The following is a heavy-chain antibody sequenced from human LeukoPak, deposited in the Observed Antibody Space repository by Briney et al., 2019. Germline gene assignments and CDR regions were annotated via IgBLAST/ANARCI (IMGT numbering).Heavy chain of an antibody. CDR1: GGTFISYA. J-gene: IGHJ5*02. D-gene: IGHD6-13*01. V-gene: IGHV1-69*05. Sequence: GASVKVSCKASGGTFISYAISWVRQAPGQGLEWMEGIIPIFGTANYAQKFQGRVTITTDESTSTAYMELSSLRSEDTAVYYCARESVGAAAPPPWFDPWGQGTLVTVSS. CDR3: ARESVGAAAPPPWFDP. CDR2: IIPIFGTA.